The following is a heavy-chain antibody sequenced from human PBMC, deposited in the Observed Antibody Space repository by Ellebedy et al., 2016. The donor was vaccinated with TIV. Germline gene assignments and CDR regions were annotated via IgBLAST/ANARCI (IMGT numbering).Heavy chain of an antibody. J-gene: IGHJ4*02. CDR3: ARDENYGAEVIDY. Sequence: PGGSLRLSCAASGFTFSSYSMNWVRQAPGKGREWVSYISSSGSPIHYADSVKGRFSISRDNVKNSLYLQMNSLRDEDTAVYYCARDENYGAEVIDYWGQGTLVTVSS. CDR2: ISSSGSPI. CDR1: GFTFSSYS. V-gene: IGHV3-48*02. D-gene: IGHD4-17*01.